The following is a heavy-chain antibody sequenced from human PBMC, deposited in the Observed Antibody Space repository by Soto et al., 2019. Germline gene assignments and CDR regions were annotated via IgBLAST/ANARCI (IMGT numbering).Heavy chain of an antibody. CDR2: ISGSGGST. CDR1: GLTSSTYA. V-gene: IGHV3-23*01. CDR3: AKRLTTVTTVFDY. D-gene: IGHD4-17*01. Sequence: LRLSCAASGLTSSTYAMSWVRQAPGKGLEWVSGISGSGGSTYYADSVKGRFTISRDNSKNMLYLQMNSLRAEDTAVYYCAKRLTTVTTVFDYWGQGTLVTVSS. J-gene: IGHJ4*02.